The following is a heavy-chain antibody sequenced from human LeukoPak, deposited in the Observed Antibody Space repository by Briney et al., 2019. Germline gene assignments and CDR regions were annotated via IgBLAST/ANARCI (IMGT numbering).Heavy chain of an antibody. CDR1: GFTFSSYA. D-gene: IGHD1-26*01. Sequence: GGSLRLSCAASGFTFSSYAMSWVRQAPGKGLEWVSAISGSGGSTYYADSVKGRFTISRDNSKNTLYLQMNSLRAEDTAVYYCAKDPRIVGATEDKVDYWGQGTLVTVSS. V-gene: IGHV3-23*01. CDR2: ISGSGGST. J-gene: IGHJ4*02. CDR3: AKDPRIVGATEDKVDY.